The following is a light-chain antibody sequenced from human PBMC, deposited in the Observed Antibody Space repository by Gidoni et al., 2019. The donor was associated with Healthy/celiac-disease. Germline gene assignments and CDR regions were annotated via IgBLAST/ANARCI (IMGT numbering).Light chain of an antibody. J-gene: IGKJ3*01. Sequence: DIQMTQSPSSLSASGGDRVTITCQASQDISNYLNWYQQKPGKAPKLLIYDASNLETGVPSSFSGSGSGTDFTFTIRSLQPEDIATYYCQQYDNLPPFTFGPGTKVDIK. CDR1: QDISNY. CDR3: QQYDNLPPFT. V-gene: IGKV1-33*01. CDR2: DAS.